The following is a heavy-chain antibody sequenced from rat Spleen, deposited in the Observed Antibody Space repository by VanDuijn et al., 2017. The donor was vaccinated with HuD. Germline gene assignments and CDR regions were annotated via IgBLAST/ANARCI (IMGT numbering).Heavy chain of an antibody. CDR3: VRQDTSGYSNWFAY. D-gene: IGHD4-3*01. CDR2: ISSDGGAT. Sequence: EVQLVESDGGLVQPGRSLKLSCAASGFTFSDYNMAWVRQAPKKGLEWVATISSDGGATYYRDSVKGRFTVSRDNAKNTLYLQLDSLRSEDTATYYCVRQDTSGYSNWFAYWGQGTLVTVSS. CDR1: GFTFSDYN. V-gene: IGHV5-7*01. J-gene: IGHJ3*01.